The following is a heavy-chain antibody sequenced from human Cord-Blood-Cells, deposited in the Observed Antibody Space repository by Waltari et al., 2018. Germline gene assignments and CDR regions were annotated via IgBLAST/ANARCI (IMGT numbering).Heavy chain of an antibody. CDR1: GFTVSSHY. V-gene: IGHV3-53*01. CDR3: ASPFRYCSSTSCPRGAFDI. D-gene: IGHD2-2*01. CDR2: SYSVGST. J-gene: IGHJ3*02. Sequence: EVQLVESGGGLIQPGGSLRLSCAASGFTVSSHYMSWVRQAPGQGLEWVSVSYSVGSTYYAYSVKGRFTISRDNSKNTLYLQMNSLRAEDTAVYYCASPFRYCSSTSCPRGAFDIWGQGTMVTVSS.